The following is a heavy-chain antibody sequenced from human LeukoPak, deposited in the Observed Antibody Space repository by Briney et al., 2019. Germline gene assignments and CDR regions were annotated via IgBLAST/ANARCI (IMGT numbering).Heavy chain of an antibody. CDR3: ARDPWEYSSSWYGPRGYYYGMDV. CDR1: GYTFTGYY. J-gene: IGHJ6*02. Sequence: ASLNVSCKASGYTFTGYYMHWVRQAPGQGLEWMGWINPNSGGTNYAQKFQGRVTMTRDTSISTAYMELSRLISDDTAVYYCARDPWEYSSSWYGPRGYYYGMDVWGQGNTVTVSS. CDR2: INPNSGGT. D-gene: IGHD6-13*01. V-gene: IGHV1-2*02.